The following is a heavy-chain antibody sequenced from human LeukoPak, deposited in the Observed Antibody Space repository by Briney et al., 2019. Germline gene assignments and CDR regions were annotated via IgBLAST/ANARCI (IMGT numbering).Heavy chain of an antibody. V-gene: IGHV1-2*02. Sequence: ASVKVSCKASGYTFTSYGISWVRQTPGQGLEWMGWSNPNSIGTNYAQKFQGRVTMTRDTSISTAYMELSRLRFDDTAVYYCARDRNGDYNADFDHWGQGTLVTVSS. CDR2: SNPNSIGT. CDR3: ARDRNGDYNADFDH. J-gene: IGHJ4*02. D-gene: IGHD4-17*01. CDR1: GYTFTSYG.